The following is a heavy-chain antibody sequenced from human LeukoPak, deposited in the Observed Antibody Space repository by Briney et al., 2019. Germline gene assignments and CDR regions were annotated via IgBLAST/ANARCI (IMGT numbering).Heavy chain of an antibody. Sequence: ASVKVSCKASGYTFTGSYMHLVRQAPGQGLQWMGWINPNSGGTNYAQKFQGRVTMTRDTSISTAYMGLRRLRSDDTAVYYCAREERSVGATAVMVFFYWGQGTLVTVSS. CDR2: INPNSGGT. CDR1: GYTFTGSY. V-gene: IGHV1-2*02. J-gene: IGHJ4*02. D-gene: IGHD1-26*01. CDR3: AREERSVGATAVMVFFY.